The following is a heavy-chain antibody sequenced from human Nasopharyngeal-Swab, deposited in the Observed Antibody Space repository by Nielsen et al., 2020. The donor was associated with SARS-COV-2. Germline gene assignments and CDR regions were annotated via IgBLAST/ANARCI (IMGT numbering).Heavy chain of an antibody. V-gene: IGHV4-61*01. CDR3: ARARDWGPYFYYYYMDV. CDR2: IYNTGST. D-gene: IGHD7-27*01. Sequence: SETLSLTCTVSGGSASTGSYYWTWIRQPPGKGLEWIGYIYNTGSTKYNPSLKSRVTISVETSKNQFSLTLNSVTAADTAVYYCARARDWGPYFYYYYMDVWGNGTTVTVSS. J-gene: IGHJ6*03. CDR1: GGSASTGSYY.